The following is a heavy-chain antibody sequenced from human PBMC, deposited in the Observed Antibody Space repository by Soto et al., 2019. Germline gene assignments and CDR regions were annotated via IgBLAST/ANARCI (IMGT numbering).Heavy chain of an antibody. CDR1: GGSFSGYY. CDR2: INHSGST. J-gene: IGHJ4*02. Sequence: QVQLQQWGAGLLKPSETLSLTCAVYGGSFSGYYWSWIRQPPGKGLEWIGEINHSGSTNYNPSLKSRVTISVDTAKNQFSLKLSSVTAADMAVYYCARGMPGYSYGFDYWGQGTLVTVSS. CDR3: ARGMPGYSYGFDY. D-gene: IGHD5-18*01. V-gene: IGHV4-34*01.